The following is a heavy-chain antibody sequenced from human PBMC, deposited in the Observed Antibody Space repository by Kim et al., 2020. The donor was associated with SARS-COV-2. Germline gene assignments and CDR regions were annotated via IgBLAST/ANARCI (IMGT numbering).Heavy chain of an antibody. D-gene: IGHD2-8*01. CDR3: ARDLMGSGRTDAFDI. J-gene: IGHJ3*02. V-gene: IGHV4-31*02. Sequence: PSLKMRVTISVDTSKNQVSLMLSSVTAADTAVYYGARDLMGSGRTDAFDIWGQGTMVTVSS.